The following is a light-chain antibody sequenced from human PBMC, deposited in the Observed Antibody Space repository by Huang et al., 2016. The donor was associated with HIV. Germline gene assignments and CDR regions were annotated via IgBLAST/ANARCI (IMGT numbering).Light chain of an antibody. J-gene: IGKJ1*01. V-gene: IGKV3-15*01. Sequence: EIVMTQSPATLSVSPGERATLSCRASQSITSNLAWYQKKPGQAPMLLIYAASTRATGIPARFSGSGSGTEFTLSISSLQSEDFAVYYCQQYNNWPPWTFGQGTKVEIK. CDR3: QQYNNWPPWT. CDR2: AAS. CDR1: QSITSN.